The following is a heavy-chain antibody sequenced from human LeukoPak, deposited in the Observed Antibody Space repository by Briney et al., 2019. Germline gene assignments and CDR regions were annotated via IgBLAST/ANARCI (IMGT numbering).Heavy chain of an antibody. CDR2: IYDSGST. CDR1: GGSMSGYY. V-gene: IGHV4-4*07. J-gene: IGHJ3*02. CDR3: ARVTSGAFDI. Sequence: SETLSLTCTVSGGSMSGYYWIWIRQPAGKGLEWVGRIYDSGSTNYNPSLKGRVTMSVDTSKNQFSLKLSSVTAADTAIYYCARVTSGAFDIWGQGTMVTVSS.